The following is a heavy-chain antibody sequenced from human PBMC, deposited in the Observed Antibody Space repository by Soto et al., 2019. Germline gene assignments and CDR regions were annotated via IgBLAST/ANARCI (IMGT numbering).Heavy chain of an antibody. V-gene: IGHV3-7*01. CDR2: IKQDGSEK. CDR1: GFTFSSYW. CDR3: ASYGQGSGSYYNPGYMDV. Sequence: GESLKISCAASGFTFSSYWMSWVRQAPGKGLEWVANIKQDGSEKYYVDSVKGRFTISRDNAKNSLYLQMNSLRAEDTAVYYCASYGQGSGSYYNPGYMDVWGKGTTVTVSS. D-gene: IGHD3-10*01. J-gene: IGHJ6*03.